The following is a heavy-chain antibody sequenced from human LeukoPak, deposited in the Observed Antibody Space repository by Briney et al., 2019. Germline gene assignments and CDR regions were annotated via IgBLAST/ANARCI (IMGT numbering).Heavy chain of an antibody. Sequence: GGSLRLSCAASRFTFSSYAMNWVRQAPGKGLEWVSAISGSGDNTFYADSVKGRFTISRDNSKNTLDLQMSSLRADDTAVYYCAKGGDSTSTRPDYWGQGTLVTVSS. CDR2: ISGSGDNT. J-gene: IGHJ4*02. D-gene: IGHD2-15*01. CDR3: AKGGDSTSTRPDY. V-gene: IGHV3-23*01. CDR1: RFTFSSYA.